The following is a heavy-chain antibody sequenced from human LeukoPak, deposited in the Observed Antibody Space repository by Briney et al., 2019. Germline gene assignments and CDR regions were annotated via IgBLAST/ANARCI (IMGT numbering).Heavy chain of an antibody. Sequence: GGSLRLSCAASGFTVSSNYMSWVRQAPGKGLEWVSAISGSGGSTYYADSVKGRFTISRDNSKNTLYLQMNSLRAEDTAVYYCAKDSSSWYNWFDPWGQGTLVTVSS. D-gene: IGHD6-13*01. CDR1: GFTVSSNY. CDR3: AKDSSSWYNWFDP. V-gene: IGHV3-23*01. CDR2: ISGSGGST. J-gene: IGHJ5*02.